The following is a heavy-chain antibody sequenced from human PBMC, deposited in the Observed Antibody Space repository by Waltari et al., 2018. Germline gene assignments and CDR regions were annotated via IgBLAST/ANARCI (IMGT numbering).Heavy chain of an antibody. D-gene: IGHD3-16*01. Sequence: QVQLVESGGGVVQPGRSLRLSCAASGFTFSSYGMHWARQAPGKGLEWVAVIWYDGSNKYYADSVKGRFTISRDNSKNTLYLQMNSLRAEDTAMYYCAKWGSPYYWYFDLWGRGTLVTVSS. CDR3: AKWGSPYYWYFDL. V-gene: IGHV3-30*18. CDR2: IWYDGSNK. J-gene: IGHJ2*01. CDR1: GFTFSSYG.